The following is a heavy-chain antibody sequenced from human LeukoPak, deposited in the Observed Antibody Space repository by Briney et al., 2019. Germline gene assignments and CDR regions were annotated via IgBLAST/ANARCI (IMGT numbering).Heavy chain of an antibody. D-gene: IGHD2-15*01. J-gene: IGHJ5*02. Sequence: LSLTCTVSGGSISSYYWSWIRQAPGKGLEWVAVIWFDGSNKYYADSVKGRFTISRDNSKNTLFLQMNSLRAEDTAVYYCARGHCTGGSCYLGLSWGQGTLITVSS. V-gene: IGHV3-33*08. CDR1: GGSISSYY. CDR3: ARGHCTGGSCYLGLS. CDR2: IWFDGSNK.